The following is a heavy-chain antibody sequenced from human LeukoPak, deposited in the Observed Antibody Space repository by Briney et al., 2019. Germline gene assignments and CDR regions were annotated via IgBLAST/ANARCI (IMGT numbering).Heavy chain of an antibody. D-gene: IGHD3-22*01. CDR3: ARAYKRDSTGPLGY. CDR1: GYTFTSYD. J-gene: IGHJ4*02. CDR2: INPYSGGT. Sequence: ASVKVSCKASGYTFTSYDINWVRQATGQGLEWMGWINPYSGGTNYAQKFQGRVTMTRDTSINTAYMELSSLRSDDMGIYYCARAYKRDSTGPLGYWGQGTLVTVSS. V-gene: IGHV1-2*02.